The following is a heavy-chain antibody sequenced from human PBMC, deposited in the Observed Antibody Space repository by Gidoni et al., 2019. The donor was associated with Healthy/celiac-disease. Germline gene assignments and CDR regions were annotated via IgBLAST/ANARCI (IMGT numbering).Heavy chain of an antibody. CDR2: INPNSGGT. CDR3: ARGMVATSDY. J-gene: IGHJ4*02. CDR1: GYTFTGYY. Sequence: QVQLVQSGAEVKKPGASVKVSCTASGYTFTGYYMHWVRQAPGQGLEWMGWINPNSGGTNYAQKLQGRVTMTRDTSISTAYMELSRLRSDDTAVYYCARGMVATSDYWGQGTLVTVSS. V-gene: IGHV1-2*02. D-gene: IGHD5-12*01.